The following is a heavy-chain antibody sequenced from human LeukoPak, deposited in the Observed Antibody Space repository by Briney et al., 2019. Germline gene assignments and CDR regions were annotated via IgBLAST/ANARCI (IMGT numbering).Heavy chain of an antibody. J-gene: IGHJ3*02. Sequence: GGSLRLSCAASGFTFSTYAIHWVRQAPGKGLEWVANIKQDGSEKYYVDSVKGRFTISRDNAKNSLYLQMNSLRAEDTAVYYCAREYYYGSGSYAFDIWGQGTMVTVSS. V-gene: IGHV3-7*01. CDR2: IKQDGSEK. D-gene: IGHD3-10*01. CDR1: GFTFSTYA. CDR3: AREYYYGSGSYAFDI.